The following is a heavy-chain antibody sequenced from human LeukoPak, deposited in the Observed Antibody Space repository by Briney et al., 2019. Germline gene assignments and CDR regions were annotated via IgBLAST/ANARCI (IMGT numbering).Heavy chain of an antibody. D-gene: IGHD6-13*01. V-gene: IGHV3-7*01. CDR3: ARDPGGSSWYGGFDY. CDR2: IKQDGSKK. CDR1: GFPFSSYW. Sequence: GGSLRLSCVASGFPFSSYWMTWVRQAPGKGLQWVANIKQDGSKKSYVDSVKGRFTISRDNAKNSLYLQMNSLRAEDTAVYYCARDPGGSSWYGGFDYWGQGTLVTVSS. J-gene: IGHJ4*02.